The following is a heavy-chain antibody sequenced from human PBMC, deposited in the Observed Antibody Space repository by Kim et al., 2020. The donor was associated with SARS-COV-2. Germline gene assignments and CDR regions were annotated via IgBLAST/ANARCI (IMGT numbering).Heavy chain of an antibody. CDR1: GLTLRTYW. CDR2: IKKDGSAK. D-gene: IGHD3-16*02. Sequence: GGSLRLSCAVSGLTLRTYWMPWVRQAPGKGLVWVAPIKKDGSAKCYVDSVKGRFTISRDNAKNSVYLQMNSLRAEDTAVYYCARDIDMTGCFEMWGLGT. J-gene: IGHJ3*02. V-gene: IGHV3-7*01. CDR3: ARDIDMTGCFEM.